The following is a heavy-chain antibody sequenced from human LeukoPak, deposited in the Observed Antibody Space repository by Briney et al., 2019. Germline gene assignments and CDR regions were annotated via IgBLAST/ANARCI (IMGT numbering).Heavy chain of an antibody. Sequence: PSETLSLTCTVSGGSISSYYWSWIRQPPGKGLEWIGYIYYSGSTNYNPSLKSRVTISVDTSKNQFSLRLSSVTAADTALYYCAYSGSYGHLGYWGQGIPVTVSS. D-gene: IGHD1-26*01. CDR1: GGSISSYY. J-gene: IGHJ4*02. CDR2: IYYSGST. CDR3: AYSGSYGHLGY. V-gene: IGHV4-59*08.